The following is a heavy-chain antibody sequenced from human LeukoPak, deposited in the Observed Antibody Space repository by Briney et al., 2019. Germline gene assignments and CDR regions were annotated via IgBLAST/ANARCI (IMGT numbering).Heavy chain of an antibody. CDR1: GDSINNGDYY. Sequence: SETRSLTCNVSGDSINNGDYYWSWIRQPPGKGLEWIGYIYYSGSAYYTPSLRSRASISIDTSKNQFSLNLKSVTAADTAVYYCAREGVVTAHMDYWGQGALVTVSS. V-gene: IGHV4-30-4*01. J-gene: IGHJ4*02. D-gene: IGHD2-21*02. CDR3: AREGVVTAHMDY. CDR2: IYYSGSA.